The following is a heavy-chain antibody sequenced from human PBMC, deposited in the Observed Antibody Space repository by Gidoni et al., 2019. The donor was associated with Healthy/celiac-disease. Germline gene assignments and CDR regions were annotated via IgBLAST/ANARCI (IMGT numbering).Heavy chain of an antibody. CDR3: ARPPGNYYDSSGYYLAGS. D-gene: IGHD3-22*01. CDR2: IIPIFGTA. Sequence: QVQLVQSGAEVKKPGSSVKVSCKASGGTFSSYAISGVRQAPGQGLEWMGGIIPIFGTANYAQKFQGRVTITADESTSTAYMELSSLRSEDTAVYYCARPPGNYYDSSGYYLAGSWGQGTLVTVSS. J-gene: IGHJ4*02. V-gene: IGHV1-69*01. CDR1: GGTFSSYA.